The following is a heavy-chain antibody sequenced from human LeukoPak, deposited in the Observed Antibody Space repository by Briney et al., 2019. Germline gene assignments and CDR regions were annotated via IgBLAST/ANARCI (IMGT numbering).Heavy chain of an antibody. Sequence: PSETLSLTCTVSGGSISSYYWSWIRQPAGKGLEWIGRIYTSGSTNYNPSLKSRVTMSVDTSKNQFSLKLSSVTAADTAVYYCARLTLGRSSNYYYYMDVWGKGTTVTVSS. V-gene: IGHV4-4*07. D-gene: IGHD7-27*01. CDR1: GGSISSYY. CDR2: IYTSGST. J-gene: IGHJ6*03. CDR3: ARLTLGRSSNYYYYMDV.